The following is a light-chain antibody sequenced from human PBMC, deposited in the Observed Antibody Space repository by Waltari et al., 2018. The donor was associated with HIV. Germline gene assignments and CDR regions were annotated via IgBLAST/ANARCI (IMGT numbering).Light chain of an antibody. CDR2: EVS. CDR1: SSDVGTYNS. CDR3: SSYTSGNAVL. J-gene: IGLJ2*01. Sequence: QSALTQPASVSGSPGQSITISCTGSSSDVGTYNSVSWYQQHPVKAPKLIIYEVSKRPSGVSNRFSGSKSGSTASLTISGLQAEDEADYYCSSYTSGNAVLFGGGTKVTVL. V-gene: IGLV2-14*01.